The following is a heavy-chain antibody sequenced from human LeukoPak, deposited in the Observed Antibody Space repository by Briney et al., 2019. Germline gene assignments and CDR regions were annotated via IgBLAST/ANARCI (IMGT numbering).Heavy chain of an antibody. CDR3: VAARADFDY. CDR1: GVTLSSYW. D-gene: IGHD2-15*01. CDR2: INSDGTST. V-gene: IGHV3-74*01. Sequence: GGFLRLSCAASGVTLSSYWMHWVRQAPGKGLVWVSRINSDGTSTTYADPVKGRFTISRDTAKNSLYLRMNSLRAEGTAVYYCVAARADFDYWGQGTLVTVSS. J-gene: IGHJ4*02.